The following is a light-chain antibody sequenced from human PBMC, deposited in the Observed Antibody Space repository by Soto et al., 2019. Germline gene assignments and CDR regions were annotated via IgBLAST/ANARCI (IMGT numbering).Light chain of an antibody. CDR1: QSVSSA. CDR3: QQYNNWPPIT. Sequence: ETVMTQSPATLSVSPGERATLSCRASQSVSSALAWYQQKPGLPPRLLIYGASTRATGIPARFSGSGSGTDFTLTISSLQSEDFAVYYCQQYNNWPPITFGQGTRLEIK. V-gene: IGKV3-15*01. J-gene: IGKJ5*01. CDR2: GAS.